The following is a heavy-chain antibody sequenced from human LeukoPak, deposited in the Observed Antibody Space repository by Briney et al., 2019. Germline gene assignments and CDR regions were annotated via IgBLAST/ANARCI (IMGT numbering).Heavy chain of an antibody. CDR1: GYSFTSYW. J-gene: IGHJ4*02. Sequence: GESLKISCKGSGYSFTSYWIGWVRQMPGKGLEWMGIIYPGDSDTRYSPSFQGQVTISADKSISTAYLQWSSLKASGTAMYYCARIAQYYYDSSHFDYWGQGTLVTVSS. V-gene: IGHV5-51*01. CDR2: IYPGDSDT. D-gene: IGHD3-22*01. CDR3: ARIAQYYYDSSHFDY.